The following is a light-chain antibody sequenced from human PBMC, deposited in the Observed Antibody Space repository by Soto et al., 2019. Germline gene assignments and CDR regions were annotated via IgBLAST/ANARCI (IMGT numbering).Light chain of an antibody. J-gene: IGKJ1*01. CDR2: WAS. CDR1: QSVLYSSDNKNY. V-gene: IGKV4-1*01. Sequence: DIVMTQPPDSLAVSLGERATINCRSSQSVLYSSDNKNYLAWYQQKPGQPPKLLIYWASTRESGVPDRFSGSGSGTDFNVTISSLQADDVAVYYCQQYYSTPWTFGQGTKVEIK. CDR3: QQYYSTPWT.